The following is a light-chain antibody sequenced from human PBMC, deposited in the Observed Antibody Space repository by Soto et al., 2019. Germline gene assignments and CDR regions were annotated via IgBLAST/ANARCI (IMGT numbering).Light chain of an antibody. CDR2: NNN. CDR3: AAWADSLNGVV. J-gene: IGLJ3*02. CDR1: SSNIGSTT. V-gene: IGLV1-44*01. Sequence: QPVLTQPPSASGTPGQRVTIACSGSSSNIGSTTVKWYQQLPGTAPKLLIYNNNQRPSGVSDRFSGSKSGTSASLAISGLQSEDEADYYCAAWADSLNGVVFGGGTKLTVL.